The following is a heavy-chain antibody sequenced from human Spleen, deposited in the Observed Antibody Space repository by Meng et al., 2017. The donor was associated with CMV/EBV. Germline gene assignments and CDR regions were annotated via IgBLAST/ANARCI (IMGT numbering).Heavy chain of an antibody. CDR2: INHSGST. D-gene: IGHD2-2*01. J-gene: IGHJ4*02. Sequence: FSGYQWTWIRQPPGKGLEWSGEINHSGSTNYNPSLKGRVIMSVDTSKKEVSLRLSSVTAADTAVYYCARGRLGYCGSTSCYSRFDNWGQGTLVTVSS. V-gene: IGHV4-34*01. CDR3: ARGRLGYCGSTSCYSRFDN. CDR1: FSGYQ.